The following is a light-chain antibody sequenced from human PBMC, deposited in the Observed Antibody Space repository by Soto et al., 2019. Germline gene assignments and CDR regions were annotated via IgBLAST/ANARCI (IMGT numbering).Light chain of an antibody. CDR1: QSVSSY. V-gene: IGKV3-11*01. CDR2: YAS. J-gene: IGKJ3*01. CDR3: QQRSNWPPT. Sequence: EIVLTQSPGTLSLSPGERATLSCRASQSVSSYLAWYQQKPGQAPRLLIYYASNRATGIPARFSGSGSGTDFTLTISSLEPEDFAVYYCQQRSNWPPTLGPGTKVDIK.